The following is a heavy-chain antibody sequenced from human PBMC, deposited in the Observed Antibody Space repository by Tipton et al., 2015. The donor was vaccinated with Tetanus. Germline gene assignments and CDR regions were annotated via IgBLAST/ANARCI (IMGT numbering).Heavy chain of an antibody. V-gene: IGHV3-9*01. D-gene: IGHD2-15*01. J-gene: IGHJ4*02. Sequence: SLRLSCEASGFSFEDYGMSWVRQVPGKGLEWVSSIGWNSGGIAYADSVKGRFTISRDNAKNFLYLQMNSLRPEDTALYYCAKDSVAGGVANFDYWGQGTLVTVSS. CDR1: GFSFEDYG. CDR3: AKDSVAGGVANFDY. CDR2: IGWNSGGI.